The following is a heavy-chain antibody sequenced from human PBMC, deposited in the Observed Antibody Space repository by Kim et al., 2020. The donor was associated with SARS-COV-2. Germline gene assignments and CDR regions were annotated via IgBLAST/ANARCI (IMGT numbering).Heavy chain of an antibody. CDR1: GFTFSEYA. V-gene: IGHV3-64D*06. J-gene: IGHJ4*02. CDR3: AKYRRNYGAGL. D-gene: IGHD1-7*01. Sequence: GGSLRLSCSGSGFTFSEYAIHWVRRAPGKGLEYVSATTRSGDGSFYADSVEGRFTVSRDNSKNTLYLQMNSLRVEDTSVYYCAKYRRNYGAGLRGQGTLVIVFS. CDR2: TTRSGDGS.